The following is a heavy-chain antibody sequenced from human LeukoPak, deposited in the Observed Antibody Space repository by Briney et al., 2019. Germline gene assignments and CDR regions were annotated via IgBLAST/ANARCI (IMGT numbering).Heavy chain of an antibody. Sequence: KPSETLSLTCTVSGGSISSYYWGWIRQPPGKGLEWIGSIYYSGSTYYNPSLKSRVTISVDTSKNQFCLKLSSVTAADTAVYYCARHSLGIAVAGSLNTIDYWGQGTLVTVSS. J-gene: IGHJ4*02. CDR2: IYYSGST. D-gene: IGHD6-19*01. CDR1: GGSISSYY. V-gene: IGHV4-39*01. CDR3: ARHSLGIAVAGSLNTIDY.